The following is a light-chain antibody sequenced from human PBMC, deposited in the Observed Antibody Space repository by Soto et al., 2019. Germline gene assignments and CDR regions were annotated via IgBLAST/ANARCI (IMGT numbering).Light chain of an antibody. CDR3: GTWDSSLSAFYV. CDR2: DNN. Sequence: SALTQPPSVSAAPGQKVTISCSGSSSNIGNNYVSWYQQLPGTAPKLLIYDNNKRPSGIPDRFSGSKSGTSATLGITGLQTGDEADYYCGTWDSSLSAFYVFGTGPKVTVL. V-gene: IGLV1-51*01. J-gene: IGLJ1*01. CDR1: SSNIGNNY.